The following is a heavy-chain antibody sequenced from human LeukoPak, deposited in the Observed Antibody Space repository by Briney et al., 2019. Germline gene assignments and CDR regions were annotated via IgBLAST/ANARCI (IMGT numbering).Heavy chain of an antibody. Sequence: ASETLSLTCTVSGGSISSSSYYWGWIRQPPGKGLEWIGSIYYSGSTYYNPSLKSRVTISVDTSKNQFSLKLSSVTAADTAVYYCARLSGDILTGYYFDYWGQGTLVTVSS. CDR3: ARLSGDILTGYYFDY. J-gene: IGHJ4*02. CDR1: GGSISSSSYY. V-gene: IGHV4-39*01. CDR2: IYYSGST. D-gene: IGHD3-9*01.